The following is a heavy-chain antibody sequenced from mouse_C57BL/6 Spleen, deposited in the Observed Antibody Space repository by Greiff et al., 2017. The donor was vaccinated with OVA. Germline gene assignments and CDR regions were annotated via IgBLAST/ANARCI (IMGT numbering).Heavy chain of an antibody. CDR2: IYPGDGDT. CDR3: ANLLWSPPWFAD. J-gene: IGHJ3*01. CDR1: GYAFSSSW. V-gene: IGHV1-82*01. D-gene: IGHD2-1*01. Sequence: QVQLQQSGPELVKPGASVKISCKASGYAFSSSWMNWVKQRPGKGLEWIGRIYPGDGDTNYNGKFKGKATLTADKSSSTAYMQLSSLTSEDSAVYFCANLLWSPPWFADWGRGTLVTVSA.